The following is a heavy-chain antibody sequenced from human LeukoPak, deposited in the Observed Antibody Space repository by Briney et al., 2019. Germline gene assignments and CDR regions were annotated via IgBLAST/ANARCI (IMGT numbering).Heavy chain of an antibody. V-gene: IGHV3-53*01. D-gene: IGHD6-13*01. J-gene: IGHJ4*02. CDR1: GFTISSNY. CDR3: ARGIVGIAAAGTGY. CDR2: IYSGGST. Sequence: GGSLRLSCAASGFTISSNYMSWVRQAPGKGLEWVSVIYSGGSTYYADSVKGRFPISRDNSKHTLYLQMNSLRAEDTAVYYCARGIVGIAAAGTGYWGQGTLVTVSS.